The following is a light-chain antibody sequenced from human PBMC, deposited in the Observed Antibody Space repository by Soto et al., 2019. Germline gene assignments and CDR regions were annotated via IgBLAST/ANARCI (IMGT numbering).Light chain of an antibody. J-gene: IGLJ1*01. CDR1: SSDVGGYNF. CDR3: SSYTSTSTLYV. Sequence: QSALTQPRSVSGSPGQSVTISCTGTSSDVGGYNFVSWYQQHPGKAPKVIIFEVSNRPSGVSNRFSGSKSGNTASLIISGLQAEDEADYYCSSYTSTSTLYVFGTGTKVTVL. CDR2: EVS. V-gene: IGLV2-14*01.